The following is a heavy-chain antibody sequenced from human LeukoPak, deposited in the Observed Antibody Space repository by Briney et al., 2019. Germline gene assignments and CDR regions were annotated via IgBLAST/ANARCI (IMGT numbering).Heavy chain of an antibody. J-gene: IGHJ6*02. CDR2: ISAYNGNT. Sequence: GASVKVSCKASGYTFTSYGISWVRQAPGQGLEWMGWISAYNGNTNYAQKLQGRVTMTTDTSTSTAYMELRSLRSDDTAVYYCARDTPRYYDFWSGYRGYYGMDVWGQGTTVTVSS. CDR1: GYTFTSYG. V-gene: IGHV1-18*01. CDR3: ARDTPRYYDFWSGYRGYYGMDV. D-gene: IGHD3-3*01.